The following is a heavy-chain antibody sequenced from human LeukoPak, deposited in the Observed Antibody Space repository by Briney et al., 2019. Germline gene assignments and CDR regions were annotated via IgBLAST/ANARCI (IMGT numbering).Heavy chain of an antibody. CDR3: ARDQGSSNTAIIDY. Sequence: ASVKVSCKASGYTFTSYGISWVRQAPGQGLGCMGWISAYNGNTNYAQKLQGRVTMTTDTSTSTAYMELRSLRSDDTAVYYCARDQGSSNTAIIDYWGQGTLVTVSS. CDR2: ISAYNGNT. J-gene: IGHJ4*02. CDR1: GYTFTSYG. D-gene: IGHD5-18*01. V-gene: IGHV1-18*01.